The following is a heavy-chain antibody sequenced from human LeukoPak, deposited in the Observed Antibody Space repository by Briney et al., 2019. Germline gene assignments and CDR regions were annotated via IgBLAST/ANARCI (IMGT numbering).Heavy chain of an antibody. CDR3: ARDLVGAPDYGSGSYSGAFDI. J-gene: IGHJ3*02. D-gene: IGHD3-10*01. V-gene: IGHV4-4*02. CDR1: GGSIISSNW. Sequence: SETLSLTCAVSGGSIISSNWWSWVRQPPGKGLEWIGEIYHSGTTNNNPSLKSRVTISVNKSKNQFSLKLSSVTAADTAVYYCARDLVGAPDYGSGSYSGAFDIWGQGTMVTVSS. CDR2: IYHSGTT.